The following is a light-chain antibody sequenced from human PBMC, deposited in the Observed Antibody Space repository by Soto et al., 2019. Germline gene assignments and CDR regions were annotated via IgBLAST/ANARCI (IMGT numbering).Light chain of an antibody. CDR3: SSYTSSSTLV. J-gene: IGLJ1*01. CDR1: SSDVGGYNY. Sequence: QSVLTQPASVSGSPGKSITISCTGTSSDVGGYNYVAWYQQYLGKAPKLMIYEVSDRPSGVSIRFSGSKSGNTASLTISGLQAEDEADYYCSSYTSSSTLVFGTGTKLTVL. V-gene: IGLV2-14*01. CDR2: EVS.